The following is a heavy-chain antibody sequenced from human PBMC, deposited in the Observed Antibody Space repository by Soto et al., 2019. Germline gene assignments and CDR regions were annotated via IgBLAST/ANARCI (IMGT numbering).Heavy chain of an antibody. D-gene: IGHD2-21*02. Sequence: QIQLVQSGAEVKEPGASVKVSCKAAGYTFINYAITWVRQAPGQGLEWMGWISAHNGNSNYAQKFQGRVTMTTDTSTNTAYMELRSLKSDDTAVYYCARDLSGGDGLDYFVYWGQGTLVTVSS. J-gene: IGHJ4*02. V-gene: IGHV1-18*01. CDR3: ARDLSGGDGLDYFVY. CDR2: ISAHNGNS. CDR1: GYTFINYA.